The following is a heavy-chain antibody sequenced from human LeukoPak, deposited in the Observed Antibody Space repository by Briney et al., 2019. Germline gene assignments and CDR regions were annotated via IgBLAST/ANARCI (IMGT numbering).Heavy chain of an antibody. V-gene: IGHV3-73*01. CDR3: TRLVDTAT. CDR1: GFTFRGSA. Sequence: PGGSLRLSCAASGFTFRGSATHWVRQAPGKGREWGGRIRSKANRSATAYAASVKGTFTISRDDSKNTAYLQMNSLKTEDTAVYYCTRLVDTATWGQGTLVTVSS. J-gene: IGHJ4*02. D-gene: IGHD5-18*01. CDR2: IRSKANRSAT.